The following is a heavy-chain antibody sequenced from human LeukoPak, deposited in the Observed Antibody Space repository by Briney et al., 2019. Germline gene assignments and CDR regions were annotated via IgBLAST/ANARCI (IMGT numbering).Heavy chain of an antibody. Sequence: ASVKVSCKASGYTFSGHYLHWVRQAPGQGLEWMGRINPSGSSTSYAQKFQGRVTMTRDTSTSTLYMELSSLGSEDTAVYYCARAHTSAPGTLFDYWGQGTLVTVSS. V-gene: IGHV1-46*01. CDR3: ARAHTSAPGTLFDY. J-gene: IGHJ4*02. D-gene: IGHD3-3*01. CDR2: INPSGSST. CDR1: GYTFSGHY.